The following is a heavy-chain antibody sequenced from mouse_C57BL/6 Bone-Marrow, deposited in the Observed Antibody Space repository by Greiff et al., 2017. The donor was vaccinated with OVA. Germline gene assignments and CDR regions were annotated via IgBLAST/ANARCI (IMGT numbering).Heavy chain of an antibody. CDR1: GYTFTSYW. CDR3: ARGRLRRFAY. J-gene: IGHJ3*01. CDR2: IDPSDSYT. D-gene: IGHD2-4*01. Sequence: QVQLQQPGAELVRPGTSVKLSCKASGYTFTSYWMHWVKQRPGQGLEWIGVIDPSDSYTNYNQKFKGKATLTVDTSSSTAYMQLSSLTSEDSAVDYCARGRLRRFAYWGQGTLVTVSA. V-gene: IGHV1-59*01.